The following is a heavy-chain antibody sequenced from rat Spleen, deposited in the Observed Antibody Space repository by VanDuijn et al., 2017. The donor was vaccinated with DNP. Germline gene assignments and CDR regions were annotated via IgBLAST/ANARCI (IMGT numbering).Heavy chain of an antibody. CDR3: ATTEGDY. D-gene: IGHD1-11*01. CDR2: ISNTGDHT. V-gene: IGHV5-31*01. Sequence: EVQLVESGGGPVQPGRSLKLSCAASGFNFNDYWMTWIRQAPGKGLEWVASISNTGDHTYYSDSVKGRFSLSRDNAKSTLYLQLNSLQTEDTAMYFCATTEGDYWGQGVMVTVSS. CDR1: GFNFNDYW. J-gene: IGHJ2*01.